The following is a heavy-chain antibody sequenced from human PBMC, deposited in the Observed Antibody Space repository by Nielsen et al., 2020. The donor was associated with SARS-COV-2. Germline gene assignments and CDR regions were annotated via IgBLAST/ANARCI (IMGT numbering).Heavy chain of an antibody. CDR3: TRDPGYYHGMDV. V-gene: IGHV1-3*01. J-gene: IGHJ6*02. CDR2: INVGNGNT. CDR1: GYSFTSYA. Sequence: ASVKVSCKASGYSFTSYAMHWVWQAPGQRLEWMGWINVGNGNTKYSQKFQGRVTFTRDTSASTAYMELSSLRFEDTAVYYCTRDPGYYHGMDVWGQGTTVIVSS.